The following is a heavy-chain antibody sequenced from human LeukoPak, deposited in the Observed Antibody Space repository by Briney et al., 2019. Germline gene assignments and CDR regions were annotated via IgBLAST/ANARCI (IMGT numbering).Heavy chain of an antibody. J-gene: IGHJ6*02. CDR1: GGSFSGYS. CDR3: ARDFALGGGYYYYGMDV. V-gene: IGHV4-34*01. CDR2: ISYRGGT. D-gene: IGHD3-10*01. Sequence: TSETLSLTCGVFGGSFSGYSWSWIRQSPGKGLEWIGEISYRGGTNANPSLKSRVSISGDTSKNQFSLKLSSVTAADTAVYYCARDFALGGGYYYYGMDVWGQGTTVIVSS.